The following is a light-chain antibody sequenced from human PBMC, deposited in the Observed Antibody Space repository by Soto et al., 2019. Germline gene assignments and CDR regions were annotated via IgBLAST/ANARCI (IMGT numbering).Light chain of an antibody. CDR3: QQYNSG. Sequence: DIQMTQSPSTLSASVGDRVTITCRASQSISSWLAWYQHKPGKAPKLLIYKASSLESGVPSRFSGSGSETEFTLTISSLQPDDFAPYYCQQYNSGFGQGTKVEIK. CDR1: QSISSW. J-gene: IGKJ1*01. CDR2: KAS. V-gene: IGKV1-5*03.